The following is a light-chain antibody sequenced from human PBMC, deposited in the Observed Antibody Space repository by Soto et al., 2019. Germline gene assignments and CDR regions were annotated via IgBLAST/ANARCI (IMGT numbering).Light chain of an antibody. CDR2: DVT. V-gene: IGLV2-14*01. Sequence: QSALTQPASVSWSPGQSITISCTGTSSDIGAYNYVSWYQQHPGKAPKLMIYDVTYRPSGVSNRFSGSKSGNTASLTISGLQAEDEADYYCSSYTTNTNLIFGGGTKVTVL. CDR1: SSDIGAYNY. CDR3: SSYTTNTNLI. J-gene: IGLJ2*01.